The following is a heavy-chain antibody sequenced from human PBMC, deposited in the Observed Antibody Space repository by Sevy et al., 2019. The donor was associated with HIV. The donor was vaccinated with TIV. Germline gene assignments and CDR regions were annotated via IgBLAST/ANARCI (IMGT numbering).Heavy chain of an antibody. Sequence: SETLSLTCTVSGGSVSSGSYYWSWIRQPTGKGLEWIGYIYYSGSTNYNPSLKSRVTISVDTSKNQFSLKLSSVTAADTAVYYCARGIAARRNWFDPWGQGTLVTVSS. CDR2: IYYSGST. CDR3: ARGIAARRNWFDP. CDR1: GGSVSSGSYY. J-gene: IGHJ5*02. V-gene: IGHV4-61*01. D-gene: IGHD6-6*01.